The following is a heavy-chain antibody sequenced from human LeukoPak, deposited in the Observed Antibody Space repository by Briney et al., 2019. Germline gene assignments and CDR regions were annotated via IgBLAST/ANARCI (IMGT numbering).Heavy chain of an antibody. CDR1: GGSFSGYY. V-gene: IGHV4-34*01. J-gene: IGHJ2*01. D-gene: IGHD6-13*01. CDR2: INHSGST. Sequence: SETLSLTCAVYGGSFSGYYWSWIRQPPGKGLEWIGEINHSGSTNYNPSLKSRVTISVDTSKNQFSLMLSSVTAADTAVYYCARGRVPAARRAAAGHWYFDLWGRGTLVTVSS. CDR3: ARGRVPAARRAAAGHWYFDL.